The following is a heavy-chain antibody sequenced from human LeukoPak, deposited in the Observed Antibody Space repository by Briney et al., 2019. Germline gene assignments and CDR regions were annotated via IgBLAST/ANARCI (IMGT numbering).Heavy chain of an antibody. D-gene: IGHD4-17*01. V-gene: IGHV1-8*02. Sequence: GASVKVSCKASGYTFTGYYMHWVRQATGQGLEWMGWMNPNSGNTGYAQKFQGRVTMTRNTSISTAYMELSSLRSEDTAVYYCARMTTVTYYYYYGMDVWGQGTTVIVSS. CDR3: ARMTTVTYYYYYGMDV. CDR1: GYTFTGYY. J-gene: IGHJ6*02. CDR2: MNPNSGNT.